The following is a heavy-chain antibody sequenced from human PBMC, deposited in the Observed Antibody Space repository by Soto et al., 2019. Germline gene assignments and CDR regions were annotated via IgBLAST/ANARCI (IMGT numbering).Heavy chain of an antibody. CDR1: GYTFTSYY. CDR2: INPSGGST. D-gene: IGHD4-17*01. V-gene: IGHV1-46*01. J-gene: IGHJ4*02. Sequence: GASVKVSCKASGYTFTSYYMHWVRQAPGQGLEWMGIINPSGGSTSYAQKFQGRVTMTRDTSKNSVYLQMNSLRAEDTAVYYCARDTYGDNGQVLDYWGQGTLVTVSS. CDR3: ARDTYGDNGQVLDY.